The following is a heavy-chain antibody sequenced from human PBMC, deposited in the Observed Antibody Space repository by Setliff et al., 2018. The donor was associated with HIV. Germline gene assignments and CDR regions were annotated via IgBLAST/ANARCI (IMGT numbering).Heavy chain of an antibody. Sequence: ASVKVSCKASGYTFSDYGIGWVRQAPGQGLEWMGWISAHNGRINYAQKFQGRVTMTTDRSTSTAYMELRSLRSDDTAVYYCARDVGRDGYCFDHWGQGTLVTVSS. CDR3: ARDVGRDGYCFDH. J-gene: IGHJ4*02. D-gene: IGHD5-12*01. V-gene: IGHV1-18*01. CDR1: GYTFSDYG. CDR2: ISAHNGRI.